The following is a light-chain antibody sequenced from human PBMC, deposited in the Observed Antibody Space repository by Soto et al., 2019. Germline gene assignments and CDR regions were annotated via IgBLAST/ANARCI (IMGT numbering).Light chain of an antibody. CDR1: SSDIGDCNY. Sequence: QSALTQPASVSGSPGQSITISCTGTSSDIGDCNYVSWYQQRPEKAPELMIYGVNNRPPGVSNRFSGSKSGNTASLTISGIQAEDEADYYCSSYTSSITYVFGTGTKVTVL. V-gene: IGLV2-14*01. CDR3: SSYTSSITYV. CDR2: GVN. J-gene: IGLJ1*01.